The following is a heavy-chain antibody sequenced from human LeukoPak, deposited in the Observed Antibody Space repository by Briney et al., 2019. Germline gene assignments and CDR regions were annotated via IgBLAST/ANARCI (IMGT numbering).Heavy chain of an antibody. V-gene: IGHV3-9*01. J-gene: IGHJ4*02. CDR1: GFIFDDYA. D-gene: IGHD6-13*01. CDR2: ISWSSDYI. CDR3: AKALIPIAVAGTCFDY. Sequence: GGSLRLSCAASGFIFDDYAMHWVRQAPGKGLEWVSGISWSSDYIAYADSVKGRFTISRDNAKNSLYLQMNSLRAEDTALYYCAKALIPIAVAGTCFDYWGQGTLVTVSS.